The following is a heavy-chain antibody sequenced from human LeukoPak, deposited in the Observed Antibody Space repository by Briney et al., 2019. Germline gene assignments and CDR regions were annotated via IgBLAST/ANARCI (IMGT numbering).Heavy chain of an antibody. Sequence: SETLSLTCTVSGGSISSYYWSWIRQPPGKGLEWIGYIYYSGSTNYNPSLKSRVTISVDTSKNQFYLKLSSVTAADTAVYYCARVRDGSNYYFDYWGQGTLVTVSS. V-gene: IGHV4-59*01. CDR1: GGSISSYY. CDR2: IYYSGST. CDR3: ARVRDGSNYYFDY. J-gene: IGHJ4*02. D-gene: IGHD5-24*01.